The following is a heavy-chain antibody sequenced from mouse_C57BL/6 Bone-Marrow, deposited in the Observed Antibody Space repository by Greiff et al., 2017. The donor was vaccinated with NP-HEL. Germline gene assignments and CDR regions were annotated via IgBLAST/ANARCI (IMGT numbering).Heavy chain of an antibody. CDR3: TRDNGSGCYFDD. V-gene: IGHV1-5*01. CDR2: IYPGNSDT. J-gene: IGHJ2*01. Sequence: EVQVVESGTVLARPGASVTMSCKTSGYTFTSYWMHWVKQRPGQGLEWIGVIYPGNSDTSYNQKFKGKAKLTAVTSASTAYMQLSSLTNEDSAVYYYTRDNGSGCYFDDWGQGTTLTVSS. CDR1: GYTFTSYW. D-gene: IGHD1-1*01.